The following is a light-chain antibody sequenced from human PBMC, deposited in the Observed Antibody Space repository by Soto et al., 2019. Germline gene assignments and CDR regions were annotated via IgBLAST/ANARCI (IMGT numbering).Light chain of an antibody. J-gene: IGKJ1*01. CDR3: HQRQSWPRT. Sequence: EIVLTQSPAILSVSPGERATLSCRASQSISRSLAWYQQKPGQAPRLLIYGASIRAADIPARFSASGSGTDFTLTISDVQPEDFALYYCHQRQSWPRTFGQGTKVDIK. V-gene: IGKV3D-15*03. CDR2: GAS. CDR1: QSISRS.